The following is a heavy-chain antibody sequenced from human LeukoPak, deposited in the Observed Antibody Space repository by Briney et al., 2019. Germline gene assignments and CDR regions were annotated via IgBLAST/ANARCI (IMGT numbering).Heavy chain of an antibody. D-gene: IGHD2-15*01. CDR3: ARYCSGGSCYHAFDI. CDR2: IYYSGST. CDR1: GGSIRSDY. Sequence: PSETLSLTCTVSGGSIRSDYWSWIRQPPGKGLEWIGYIYYSGSTNYNPSLTSRVTISVDTSKNQFSLKLSSVTAADTAVYYCARYCSGGSCYHAFDIWGQGTMVTVSS. J-gene: IGHJ3*02. V-gene: IGHV4-59*01.